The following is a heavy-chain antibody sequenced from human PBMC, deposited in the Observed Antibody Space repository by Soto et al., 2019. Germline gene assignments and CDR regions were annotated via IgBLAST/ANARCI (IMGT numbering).Heavy chain of an antibody. CDR3: ARDIEGDSIHYYYGMDV. CDR2: IYYSGST. D-gene: IGHD6-13*01. CDR1: GGSLSSGGYY. V-gene: IGHV4-31*03. J-gene: IGHJ6*02. Sequence: SETLSLTCTVSGGSLSSGGYYWGWLRQHPGKGLEWIGYIYYSGSTYYNPTLKSRVTIAVDTSKNQFSLKLSSVTAADTAVYYCARDIEGDSIHYYYGMDVWGQGTTVTVSS.